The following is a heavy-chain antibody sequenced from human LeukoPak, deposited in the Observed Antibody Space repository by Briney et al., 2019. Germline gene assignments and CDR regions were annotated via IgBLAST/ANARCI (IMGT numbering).Heavy chain of an antibody. CDR3: ARVLGYCSSTSCYRYFQH. Sequence: PGGSLRLSCAASGFTFSSYWMSWVRQAPGKGLEWVANIKQDGSEKYYVDPVKGRFTISRDNAKNSLYLQMNSLRAEDTAVYYCARVLGYCSSTSCYRYFQHWGQGTLVTVSS. V-gene: IGHV3-7*04. CDR2: IKQDGSEK. D-gene: IGHD2-2*02. J-gene: IGHJ1*01. CDR1: GFTFSSYW.